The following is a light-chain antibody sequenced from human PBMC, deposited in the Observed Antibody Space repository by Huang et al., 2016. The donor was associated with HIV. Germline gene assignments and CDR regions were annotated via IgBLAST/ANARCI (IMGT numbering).Light chain of an antibody. CDR2: KTS. V-gene: IGKV1-5*03. CDR1: QSIGTS. Sequence: DIQMTQFPSTLSASIGDRVTITCRASQSIGTSLAWYQQSPGKAPKLLVYKTSSLESGVPPRFSGSASGTEFTLTISSLQPDDFATYYCQQYASYSVTFGKGTKLEIK. CDR3: QQYASYSVT. J-gene: IGKJ2*01.